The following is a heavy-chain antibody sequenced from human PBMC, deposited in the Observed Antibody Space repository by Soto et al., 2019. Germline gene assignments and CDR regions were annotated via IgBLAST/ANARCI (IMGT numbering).Heavy chain of an antibody. CDR3: VRAPEQRPIDY. Sequence: PGGSLRLSCAASGFTLSDYCMHWVRQVPGKGLLWVSRISVDGRDTTYADSVKGRFTISRDNAKNTLYLQMDSLRAEDTAVYYCVRAPEQRPIDYWGHGSQVTVSS. V-gene: IGHV3-74*03. J-gene: IGHJ4*01. D-gene: IGHD6-19*01. CDR2: ISVDGRDT. CDR1: GFTLSDYC.